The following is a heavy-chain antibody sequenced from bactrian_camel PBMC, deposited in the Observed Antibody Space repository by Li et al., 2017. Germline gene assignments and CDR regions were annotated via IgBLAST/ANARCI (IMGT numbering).Heavy chain of an antibody. V-gene: IGHV3S53*01. CDR1: GYTYSSHC. D-gene: IGHD1*01. CDR2: YINTRSA. Sequence: HVQLVESGGGSVQAGGSLRLSCVASGYTYSSHCMGWFRQAPGKQREEVAVAYINTRSAKYADSVKGRFTISQDNAKNTVYLQMDSLTPQDSGIYWCAASPADPQRTVAIGIVDYWGQGTQVTVS. CDR3: AASPADPQRTVAIGIVDY. J-gene: IGHJ4*01.